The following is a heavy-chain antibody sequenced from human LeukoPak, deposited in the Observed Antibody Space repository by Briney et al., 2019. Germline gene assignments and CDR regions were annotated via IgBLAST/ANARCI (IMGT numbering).Heavy chain of an antibody. Sequence: PGGSLRLSCAASGFTLSSYWMSWVRQAPGKGLEGVANIKEDGSEKYYVDSVEGRFTIYRDNAKNSLYLHMNSLTAEDTAMYYCARDWVAGVPFDAFDIWGQGTMVSVSS. CDR2: IKEDGSEK. J-gene: IGHJ3*02. CDR1: GFTLSSYW. CDR3: ARDWVAGVPFDAFDI. V-gene: IGHV3-7*01. D-gene: IGHD3-10*01.